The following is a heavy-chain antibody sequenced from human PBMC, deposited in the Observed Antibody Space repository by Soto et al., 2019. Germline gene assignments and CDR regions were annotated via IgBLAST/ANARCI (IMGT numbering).Heavy chain of an antibody. CDR1: GGSISSYY. Sequence: NPSETLSLTCTVSGGSISSYYWSWIRQPPGKGLEWIGYIYYSGSTNYNPSLKSRVTISVDTSKNQFSLKLSSVTAADTAVYYCARSRVGRFLEWPRLYFDPWGQGTLVTVSS. D-gene: IGHD3-3*01. CDR3: ARSRVGRFLEWPRLYFDP. J-gene: IGHJ5*02. CDR2: IYYSGST. V-gene: IGHV4-59*01.